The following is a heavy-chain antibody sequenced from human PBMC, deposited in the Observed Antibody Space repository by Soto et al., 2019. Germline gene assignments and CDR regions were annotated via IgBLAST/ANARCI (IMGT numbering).Heavy chain of an antibody. V-gene: IGHV4-34*01. J-gene: IGHJ4*02. D-gene: IGHD1-20*01. CDR3: ARGRYNWNY. CDR1: GGSFSGYY. Sequence: SETLSLTCAVYGGSFSGYYWSWIRQPPGKGLEWIGEINHSGSTNYNPSLKSRVTISVDTSKNQFSLKLSSVTAADTAVYYCARGRYNWNYWGQGXLVTVYS. CDR2: INHSGST.